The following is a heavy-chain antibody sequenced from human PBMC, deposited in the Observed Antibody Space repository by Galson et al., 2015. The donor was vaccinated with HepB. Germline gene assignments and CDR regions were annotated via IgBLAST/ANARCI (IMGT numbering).Heavy chain of an antibody. CDR3: AGDRGQKYYDFWSGLPPDAFDI. Sequence: TLSLTCAVSGGSISSYYWSWIRQPPGKGLEWIGYIYYSGSTNYNPSLKSRVTISVDTSKNQFSLKLSSVTAADTAVYYCAGDRGQKYYDFWSGLPPDAFDIWGQGTMVTVSS. V-gene: IGHV4-59*01. CDR1: GGSISSYY. D-gene: IGHD3-3*01. J-gene: IGHJ3*02. CDR2: IYYSGST.